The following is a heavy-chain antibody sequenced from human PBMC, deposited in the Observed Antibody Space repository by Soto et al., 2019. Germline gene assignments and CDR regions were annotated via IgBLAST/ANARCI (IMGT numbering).Heavy chain of an antibody. J-gene: IGHJ6*01. D-gene: IGHD1-1*01. Sequence: QVVESGGGFATPGKSVRLSCVGSGFDFTAAWMNWVRQAPGTGLEWVGRIKSKGSGETTDYSAPVKGRFTILRDDSKNTVYLQMNSLKTEDTAVYYCSNQRGPPGSFYYGLEVWGQGATVTVTS. CDR2: IKSKGSGETT. CDR3: SNQRGPPGSFYYGLEV. V-gene: IGHV3-15*07. CDR1: GFDFTAAW.